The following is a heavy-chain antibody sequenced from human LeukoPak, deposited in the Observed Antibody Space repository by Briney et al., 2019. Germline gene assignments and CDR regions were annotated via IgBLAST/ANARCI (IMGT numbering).Heavy chain of an antibody. CDR3: ARVGLDYYDSSGYNDY. Sequence: GASVKVSCKASGYTFTSYGISWVRQAPGQGLEWMGWISAYNGNTNYAHKLQGRVTMTTDTSTSTAYMELRSLRSDDTAVYYCARVGLDYYDSSGYNDYWGQGTLVTVSS. CDR2: ISAYNGNT. D-gene: IGHD3-22*01. J-gene: IGHJ4*02. V-gene: IGHV1-18*01. CDR1: GYTFTSYG.